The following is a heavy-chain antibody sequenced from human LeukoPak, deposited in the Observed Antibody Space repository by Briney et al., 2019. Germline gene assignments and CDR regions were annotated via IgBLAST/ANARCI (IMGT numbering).Heavy chain of an antibody. CDR1: GGTFSSYA. V-gene: IGHV1-69*05. CDR3: ARGRRRYCSSTSCHLIAFDL. Sequence: SVTVSCKASGGTFSSYAISWVRQAPGQGLEWMGGIIPIFGTANYAQKFQGRVTITTDESTSTAYMELSSLRSEDTAVYYCARGRRRYCSSTSCHLIAFDLWGRGTLVTVSS. CDR2: IIPIFGTA. D-gene: IGHD2-2*01. J-gene: IGHJ2*01.